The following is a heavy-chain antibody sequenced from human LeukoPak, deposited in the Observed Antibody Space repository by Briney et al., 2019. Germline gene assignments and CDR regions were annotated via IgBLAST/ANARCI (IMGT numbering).Heavy chain of an antibody. J-gene: IGHJ4*02. CDR1: GYTFTGYY. CDR3: ARLRYSSSWYLEPLVTSQYYFDY. V-gene: IGHV1-2*02. CDR2: INPNSGGT. Sequence: ASVKVSCKASGYTFTGYYMHWVRQAPGQGLEWMGWINPNSGGTNYAQKFQGRVTMTRDTSISTAYMELSRLRSDDTAVYYCARLRYSSSWYLEPLVTSQYYFDYWGQGTLVTVSS. D-gene: IGHD6-13*01.